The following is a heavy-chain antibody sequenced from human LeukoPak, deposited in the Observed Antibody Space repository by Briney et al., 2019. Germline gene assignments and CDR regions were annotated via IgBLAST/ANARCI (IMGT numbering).Heavy chain of an antibody. V-gene: IGHV1-3*01. D-gene: IGHD3-10*01. J-gene: IGHJ6*02. CDR2: VNAGDGNT. CDR1: GYPFTNYA. Sequence: ASVKVSCKASGYPFTNYAMHWVRQAPGQGLEWMGWVNAGDGNTKHSQKFQGRVTITRDTSASTAYMELSSLRSEDTAVYYCAREDYGSGSWPMDVWGQGTTVTVSS. CDR3: AREDYGSGSWPMDV.